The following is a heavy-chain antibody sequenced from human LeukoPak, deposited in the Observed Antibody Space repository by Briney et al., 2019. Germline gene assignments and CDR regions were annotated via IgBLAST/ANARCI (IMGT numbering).Heavy chain of an antibody. V-gene: IGHV3-11*01. CDR2: ISSSGSTI. CDR1: GFTFSDYY. J-gene: IGHJ4*02. CDR3: AKGRGNWNPPRDFDY. Sequence: PGGSLRLSCAVSGFTFSDYYMSWIRQAPGKGLEWVSYISSSGSTIYYADSVKGRFTISRDNSKNTLYLQMNSLRAEDTAVYYCAKGRGNWNPPRDFDYWGQGTLVTVSS. D-gene: IGHD1-20*01.